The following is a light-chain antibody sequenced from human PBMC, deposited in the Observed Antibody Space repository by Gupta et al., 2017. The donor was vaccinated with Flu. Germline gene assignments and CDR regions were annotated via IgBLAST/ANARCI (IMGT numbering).Light chain of an antibody. CDR3: QQRSNWPCS. Sequence: EIVLTQSPATLSLSPGERATLSCRASQSVSSYLAWYQQKPGQAPRLLIYDASNRATGIPPRFSGSGSGTDFTLTISSLEPEDFAVYYCQQRSNWPCSFGQGTKLEIK. V-gene: IGKV3-11*01. CDR1: QSVSSY. CDR2: DAS. J-gene: IGKJ2*04.